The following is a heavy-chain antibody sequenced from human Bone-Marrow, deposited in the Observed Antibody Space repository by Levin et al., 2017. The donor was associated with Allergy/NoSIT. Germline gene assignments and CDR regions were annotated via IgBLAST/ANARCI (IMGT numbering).Heavy chain of an antibody. Sequence: SETLSLTCSVSDYSINSGYLRAWIRQPPGKGLEYIGNVDRSGATSYNPSLRSRVTMSVDKSKNQFSLRLRSVTAADTAVYYCAGVDWSLNSYYGLDFWGQGTTVIVSS. CDR3: AGVDWSLNSYYGLDF. CDR2: VDRSGAT. CDR1: DYSINSGYL. D-gene: IGHD3-9*01. J-gene: IGHJ6*02. V-gene: IGHV4-38-2*02.